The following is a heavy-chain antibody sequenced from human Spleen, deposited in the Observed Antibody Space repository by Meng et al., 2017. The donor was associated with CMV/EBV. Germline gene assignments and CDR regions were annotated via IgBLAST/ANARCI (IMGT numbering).Heavy chain of an antibody. CDR1: GFTFADYA. CDR2: INWMSARI. J-gene: IGHJ6*02. CDR3: AKDMGIQPMWGMDV. Sequence: SLKISCAASGFTFADYAMHWVRQTPGKGLEWVAGINWMSARIAYADSVKGRFSISRDNAKNSLYLQMNSLRAEDTALYYCAKDMGIQPMWGMDVWGQGTTVTVSS. V-gene: IGHV3-9*01. D-gene: IGHD5-18*01.